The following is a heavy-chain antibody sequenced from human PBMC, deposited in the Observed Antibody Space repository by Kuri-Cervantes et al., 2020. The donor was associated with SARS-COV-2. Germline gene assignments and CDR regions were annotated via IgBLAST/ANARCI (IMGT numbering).Heavy chain of an antibody. CDR2: INHSGST. CDR3: ARQQWLKANWFDP. J-gene: IGHJ5*02. CDR1: GGSISSYY. Sequence: SETLSLTCTVSGGSISSYYWSWIRQPPGKGLEWIGEINHSGSTNYNPSLKSRVTISVDTSKNQFSLKLSSVTAADTAVYYCARQQWLKANWFDPWGQGTLVTVSS. D-gene: IGHD6-19*01. V-gene: IGHV4-59*08.